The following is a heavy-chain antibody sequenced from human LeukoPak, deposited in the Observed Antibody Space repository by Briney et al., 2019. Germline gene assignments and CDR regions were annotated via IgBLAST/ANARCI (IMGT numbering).Heavy chain of an antibody. CDR3: ARDQVAAAGRYHHYYYGMDV. V-gene: IGHV3-11*01. CDR1: GFTFSDYY. Sequence: PGGSLRLSCAASGFTFSDYYMSWIRQAPGKGLEWVSYISSSGSTIYYADSVKGRSTISRDNAKNSLYLQMNSLRAEDTAVYYCARDQVAAAGRYHHYYYGMDVWGQGTTVTVSS. D-gene: IGHD6-13*01. CDR2: ISSSGSTI. J-gene: IGHJ6*02.